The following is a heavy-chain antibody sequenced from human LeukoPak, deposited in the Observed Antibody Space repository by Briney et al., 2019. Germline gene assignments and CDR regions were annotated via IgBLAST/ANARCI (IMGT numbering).Heavy chain of an antibody. CDR1: GFTFSSYA. CDR2: IRYDGSNK. CDR3: AKEDCSSTSCYTIDY. D-gene: IGHD2-2*02. V-gene: IGHV3-30*02. J-gene: IGHJ4*02. Sequence: GGSLRLSCAASGFTFSSYAMSWVRQAPGKGLEWVAFIRYDGSNKYYADSVKGRFTISRDNSKNTLYLQMNSLRAEDTAVYYCAKEDCSSTSCYTIDYWGQGTLVTVSS.